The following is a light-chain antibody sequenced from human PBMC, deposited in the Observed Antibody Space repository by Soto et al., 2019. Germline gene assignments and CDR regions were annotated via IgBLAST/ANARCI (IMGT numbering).Light chain of an antibody. J-gene: IGKJ4*01. Sequence: PGDTATLSCRASQSVGSYLAWYQQKPGQAPRLLIYDASTRATGIPARFSGSGSGTDFTLTISSLEPEDFAVYYCQQRTNSPPVTFGGGTKVEIK. CDR1: QSVGSY. CDR3: QQRTNSPPVT. CDR2: DAS. V-gene: IGKV3-11*01.